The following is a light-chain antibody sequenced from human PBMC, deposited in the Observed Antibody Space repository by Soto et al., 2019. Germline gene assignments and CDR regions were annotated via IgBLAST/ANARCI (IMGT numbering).Light chain of an antibody. CDR2: GAA. CDR3: LQYGSSPHT. CDR1: QSVSSSY. V-gene: IGKV3-20*01. Sequence: IVLTSSPATLSVSAGQRATLPCTSSQSVSSSYLAWYQQKPGQAPRLLISGAANRASDIPDRFSGSGSWTDFTLTISRLEPEDFAVYYCLQYGSSPHTFGQGTRLEIK. J-gene: IGKJ5*01.